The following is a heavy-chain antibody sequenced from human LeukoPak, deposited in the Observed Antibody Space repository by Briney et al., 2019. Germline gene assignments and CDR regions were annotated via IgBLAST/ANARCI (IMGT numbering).Heavy chain of an antibody. D-gene: IGHD3-3*01. CDR2: ISYDGSNK. Sequence: GGSLRLSCAASGFTFSSYGMHWVRQAPSKGLEWVAVISYDGSNKYYADSVKGRFTISRDNSKNTLYLQMNSLRAEDTAVYYCAKDQAYSGYDFWSGYYKTHYYYGMDVWGQGTTVTVSS. J-gene: IGHJ6*02. CDR1: GFTFSSYG. CDR3: AKDQAYSGYDFWSGYYKTHYYYGMDV. V-gene: IGHV3-30*18.